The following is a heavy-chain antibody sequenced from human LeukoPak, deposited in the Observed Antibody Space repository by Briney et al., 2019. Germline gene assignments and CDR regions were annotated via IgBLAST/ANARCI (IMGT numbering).Heavy chain of an antibody. D-gene: IGHD4-11*01. Sequence: SETLSLTCAVSGGSISSSNWWSWVRQPPGKGLEWIGHIYYSGSTNYNPSLRSRVTISVDTSKNQFSLKLSSVTAADTAVYYCARDLDYRGFDYWGQGTLVTVSS. V-gene: IGHV4-4*02. CDR2: IYYSGST. CDR3: ARDLDYRGFDY. J-gene: IGHJ4*02. CDR1: GGSISSSNW.